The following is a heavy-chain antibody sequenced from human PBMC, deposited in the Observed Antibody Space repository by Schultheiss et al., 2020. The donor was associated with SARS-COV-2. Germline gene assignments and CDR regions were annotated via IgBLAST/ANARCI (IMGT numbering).Heavy chain of an antibody. Sequence: GGSLRLSCAASGFTFSGSAMHWVRQAPGKGLEWVALISYEGDNKYYADSVKGRFTVSRDNSKNMLYLEMNSLRAEDTAVYYCARVEVAYDFLFYYGMDVWGQGTTVTVSS. CDR3: ARVEVAYDFLFYYGMDV. D-gene: IGHD2/OR15-2a*01. CDR1: GFTFSGSA. J-gene: IGHJ6*02. CDR2: ISYEGDNK. V-gene: IGHV3-30-3*01.